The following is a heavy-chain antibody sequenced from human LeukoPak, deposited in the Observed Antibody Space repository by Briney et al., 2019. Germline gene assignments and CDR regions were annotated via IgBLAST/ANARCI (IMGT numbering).Heavy chain of an antibody. CDR2: INPNNDDT. CDR3: ARGDSSSWYYFDY. J-gene: IGHJ4*02. V-gene: IGHV1-2*02. D-gene: IGHD6-13*01. Sequence: ASVKVSCKASGYTFTGYYMHWVRQAPGQGLECMGWINPNNDDTNYAQKFQGRVTMTRDTSINTAYMELSSLRSDDTAMYYCARGDSSSWYYFDYWGQGTLVTVSS. CDR1: GYTFTGYY.